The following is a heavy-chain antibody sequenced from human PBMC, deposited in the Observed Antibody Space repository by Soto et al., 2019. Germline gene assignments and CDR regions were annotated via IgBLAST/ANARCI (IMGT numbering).Heavy chain of an antibody. D-gene: IGHD1-26*01. CDR2: IIPIVGLT. CDR3: ARPTCGHDAGGNYMDV. V-gene: IGHV1-69*02. J-gene: IGHJ6*03. CDR1: GGSLSSYP. Sequence: QVQLLQSGSEVKKTGSSVKVSCRASGGSLSSYPVTWVRQAPGQGLEWMGRIIPIVGLTNYAQKFQGRVTITADKSTSTAYMELSSLRSDDTAVYYCARPTCGHDAGGNYMDVWGKGTTFIVSS.